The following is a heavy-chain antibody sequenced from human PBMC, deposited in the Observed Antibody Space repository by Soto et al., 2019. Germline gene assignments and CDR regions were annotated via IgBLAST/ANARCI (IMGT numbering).Heavy chain of an antibody. CDR2: INAGNGNT. CDR3: ARDPYGDYYFDY. CDR1: GYTFTSYA. V-gene: IGHV1-3*01. D-gene: IGHD4-17*01. J-gene: IGHJ4*02. Sequence: ASGNVSCKASGYTFTSYAMHWVRQAPGQRLEWMGWINAGNGNTKYSQKFQGRVTITRDTSASTAYMELSSLRSEDTAVYYCARDPYGDYYFDYWGQGTLVTVSS.